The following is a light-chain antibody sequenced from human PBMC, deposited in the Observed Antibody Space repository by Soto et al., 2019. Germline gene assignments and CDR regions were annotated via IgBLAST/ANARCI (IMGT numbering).Light chain of an antibody. V-gene: IGLV2-14*01. CDR2: EVS. Sequence: QSALTQPASVSGSPGQSITISCTGTSSDVGGYNYVSWYQQHPGKAPKLMIYEVSNRPSGVSHRFSGSKSGNTASLTISGLQAEDEADYYCSSYTSSSTLVFGTWTKLTVL. J-gene: IGLJ1*01. CDR1: SSDVGGYNY. CDR3: SSYTSSSTLV.